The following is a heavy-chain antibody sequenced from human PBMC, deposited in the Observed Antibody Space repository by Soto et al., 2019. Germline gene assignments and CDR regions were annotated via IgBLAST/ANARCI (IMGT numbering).Heavy chain of an antibody. D-gene: IGHD2-15*01. CDR3: ARVVVAANQIDY. CDR2: IYYSGST. Sequence: QVQLQESGPGLVKPSQTLSLTCTVSGGSISSGGYYWSWIRQHPGKGLEWIGYIYYSGSTYYNPSLKSRVTISVDTSKNQFSLKLSPVTAAYTAVYYCARVVVAANQIDYWGQGTLVTVSS. V-gene: IGHV4-31*03. J-gene: IGHJ4*02. CDR1: GGSISSGGYY.